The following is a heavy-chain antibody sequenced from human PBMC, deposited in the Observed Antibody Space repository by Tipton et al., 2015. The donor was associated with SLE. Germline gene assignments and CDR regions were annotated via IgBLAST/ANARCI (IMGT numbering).Heavy chain of an antibody. V-gene: IGHV4-59*11. D-gene: IGHD1-26*01. CDR3: AYRTGSRAFDY. CDR1: GGSISSHY. CDR2: IYYSGRT. Sequence: LRLSCTVSGGSISSHYWSWIRQPPGKGLEWIGYIYYSGRTNYNPSLKSRVTISVDTSKNQFSLKLSSVTAADTAVYYCAYRTGSRAFDYWGQGNMVTVSS. J-gene: IGHJ4*02.